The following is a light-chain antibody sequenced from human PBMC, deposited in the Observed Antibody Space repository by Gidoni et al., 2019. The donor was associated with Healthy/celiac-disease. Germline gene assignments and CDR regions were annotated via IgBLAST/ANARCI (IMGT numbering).Light chain of an antibody. CDR1: SSNIGSNP. CDR3: SAWDDSLNGVV. CDR2: SNN. Sequence: QSVLTQPPSASGGPGQSVTISCSGSSSNIGSNPVNWYQQLPGTAPKLLIYSNNQRPSGVPDRFSGSKSGTSASLAISGLQSEDEADYYCSAWDDSLNGVVFGGGTKLTVL. V-gene: IGLV1-44*01. J-gene: IGLJ2*01.